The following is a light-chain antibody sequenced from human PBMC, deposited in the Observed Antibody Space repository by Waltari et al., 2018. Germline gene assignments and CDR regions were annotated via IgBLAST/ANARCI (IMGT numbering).Light chain of an antibody. Sequence: DIQMAQSPSSLSVSVGDRVTITCRASENVNNYLNWYQQKSGKAPKLLIYKASTLQSGVPSRFSGSGSGTDYTFTISSLQSEDVATYYCQHNYGTPPSTFGKGTKVEIK. J-gene: IGKJ1*01. CDR2: KAS. CDR1: ENVNNY. V-gene: IGKV1-39*01. CDR3: QHNYGTPPST.